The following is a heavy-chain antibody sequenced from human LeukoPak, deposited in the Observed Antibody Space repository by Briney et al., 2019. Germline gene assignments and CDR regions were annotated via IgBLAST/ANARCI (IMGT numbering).Heavy chain of an antibody. Sequence: GGSLRLSCAASGFTFDDSVMSWVRQVPGKGLEWVSGINWNGGSTGYVDSVKGRFTISRDNAKNSLYLQMNSLRAEDTALYYCARDLRYYYMDVWGKGTTVTISS. CDR1: GFTFDDSV. CDR2: INWNGGST. CDR3: ARDLRYYYMDV. D-gene: IGHD1-14*01. J-gene: IGHJ6*03. V-gene: IGHV3-20*04.